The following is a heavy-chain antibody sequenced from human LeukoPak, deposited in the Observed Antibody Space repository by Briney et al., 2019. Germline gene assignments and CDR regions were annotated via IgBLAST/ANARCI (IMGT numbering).Heavy chain of an antibody. J-gene: IGHJ4*02. CDR1: GFTFTNAW. CDR3: AARYNWNDLAY. D-gene: IGHD1-1*01. V-gene: IGHV3-15*01. Sequence: PGGSLRLSCAASGFTFTNAWMSWVRQAPGKGLEWVGRIKGKADGGTTDYAAPVKGRFTISRDDSQNTLYLQMNSLKTEDRAVYYCAARYNWNDLAYWGQGTLVTVSS. CDR2: IKGKADGGTT.